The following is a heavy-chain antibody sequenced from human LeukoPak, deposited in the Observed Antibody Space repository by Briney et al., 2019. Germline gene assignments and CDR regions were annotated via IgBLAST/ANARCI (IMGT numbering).Heavy chain of an antibody. CDR3: ARGPYDSSGYGY. J-gene: IGHJ4*02. CDR1: GGSISSYY. Sequence: SETLSLTCTVSGGSISSYYWSWIRQPPGKGLEGIGYIYYSGSTNYNPSLKSRGTISVDTSKNQFSLKLSSVTAADTAVYYCARGPYDSSGYGYWGQGTLVTVSS. CDR2: IYYSGST. D-gene: IGHD3-22*01. V-gene: IGHV4-59*01.